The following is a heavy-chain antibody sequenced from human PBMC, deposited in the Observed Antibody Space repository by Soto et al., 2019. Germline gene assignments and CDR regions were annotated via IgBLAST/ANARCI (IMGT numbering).Heavy chain of an antibody. D-gene: IGHD2-15*01. CDR3: ARKGCFGTCNWFDP. CDR2: INTNNGDT. J-gene: IGHJ5*02. V-gene: IGHV1-18*01. CDR1: GYTFTTYG. Sequence: GASVKVSCKASGYTFTTYGISWLRQAPGQGLEWMGWINTNNGDTKYAQNFQGRVTMTTDTSTSTAYMEVRSLTFDDTAVYYCARKGCFGTCNWFDPWGQGTLVTVS.